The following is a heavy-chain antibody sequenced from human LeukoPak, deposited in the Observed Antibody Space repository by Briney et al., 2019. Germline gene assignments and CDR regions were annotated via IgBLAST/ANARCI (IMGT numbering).Heavy chain of an antibody. CDR1: GFTFSNYW. CDR2: IKQDGSEK. CDR3: ARDSLMAFDI. V-gene: IGHV3-7*01. J-gene: IGHJ3*02. Sequence: GGSLRLSCAASGFTFSNYWMSWVRQAPGKGLEWVANIKQDGSEKYYVDSVKGRFTISRDNAKNSLYLQMNSLRAEDTAVYYCARDSLMAFDIWGQGTMVTVSS. D-gene: IGHD3-9*01.